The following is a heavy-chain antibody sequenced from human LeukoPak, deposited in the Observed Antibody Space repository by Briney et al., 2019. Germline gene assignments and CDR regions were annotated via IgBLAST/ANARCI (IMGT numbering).Heavy chain of an antibody. CDR2: IYYSGST. J-gene: IGHJ4*02. CDR1: GGSISSSSYY. V-gene: IGHV4-39*07. Sequence: ASETLSLTCTVSGGSISSSSYYWGWIRQPPGKGLEWIGGIYYSGSTYYNPSLKSRVTISVDTSKNQFSLKLSSVTAADTAVYYCARVSAGTAAYYFDYWGQGTLVTVSS. D-gene: IGHD6-13*01. CDR3: ARVSAGTAAYYFDY.